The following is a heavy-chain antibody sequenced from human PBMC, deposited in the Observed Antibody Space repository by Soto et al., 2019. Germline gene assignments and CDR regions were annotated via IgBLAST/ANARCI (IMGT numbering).Heavy chain of an antibody. V-gene: IGHV3-7*01. CDR3: AREKLQQVIPDY. J-gene: IGHJ4*02. CDR1: GFTFSSYW. D-gene: IGHD6-13*01. Sequence: EVQLVESGGGLVQPGGSLRLSCEASGFTFSSYWMNWVREAPGKGLEWVANIKQDGSEKYYVDSVKGRFTISTDNTKNSLYLQINSLRAEDTDVYYSAREKLQQVIPDYWGQGTLVTVSS. CDR2: IKQDGSEK.